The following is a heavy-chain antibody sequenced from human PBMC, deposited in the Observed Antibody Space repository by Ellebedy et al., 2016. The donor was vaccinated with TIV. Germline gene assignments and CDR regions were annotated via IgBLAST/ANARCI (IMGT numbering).Heavy chain of an antibody. J-gene: IGHJ4*02. D-gene: IGHD3-10*01. CDR3: ARAGRYYGSGKADYFDY. CDR2: IKQDGSEK. Sequence: GGSLRLSXAASGFTFSSYWMSWVRQAPGKGLEWVANIKQDGSEKYYVDSVKGRFTISRDNAKNSLYLQMNSLRAEDTAVYYCARAGRYYGSGKADYFDYWGQGTLVTVSS. V-gene: IGHV3-7*02. CDR1: GFTFSSYW.